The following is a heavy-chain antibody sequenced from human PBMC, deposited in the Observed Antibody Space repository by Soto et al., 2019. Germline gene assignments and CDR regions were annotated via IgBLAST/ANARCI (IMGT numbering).Heavy chain of an antibody. CDR3: GRSVVGATGEILYNAMDV. Sequence: QVRLVQSGAEVKKPGASVKVSCKASGYTFTTYALHWVRQAPGQRPEWMGWINPASGHTKYSKKFQDRVTITRDTSASTGYMELSSLRSEVTAVYYCGRSVVGATGEILYNAMDVWGQGTTVTVSS. V-gene: IGHV1-3*01. J-gene: IGHJ6*02. CDR1: GYTFTTYA. D-gene: IGHD1-26*01. CDR2: INPASGHT.